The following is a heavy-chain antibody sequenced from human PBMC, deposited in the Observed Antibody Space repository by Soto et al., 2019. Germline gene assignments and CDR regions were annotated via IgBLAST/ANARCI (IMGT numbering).Heavy chain of an antibody. CDR1: GFTVSSNY. V-gene: IGHV3-23*04. CDR2: ISGSGGST. Sequence: EVQLVESGGGLIQPGGSLRLSCAASGFTVSSNYMSWVRQAPGKGLEWVSVISGSGGSTYYADSVKGRFTISRDNSKNTLYLQMNSLRAEDTAVYYCAKGAGVSYYYGMDVWGQGTTVTVSS. D-gene: IGHD3-10*01. CDR3: AKGAGVSYYYGMDV. J-gene: IGHJ6*02.